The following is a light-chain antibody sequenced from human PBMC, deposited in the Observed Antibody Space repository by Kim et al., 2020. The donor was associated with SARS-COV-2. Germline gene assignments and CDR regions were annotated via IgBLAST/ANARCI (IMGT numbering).Light chain of an antibody. CDR2: HDG. J-gene: IGLJ2*01. Sequence: SYELTQPPSVSVAPGKTARITCGGNNIGIKSVHWYQQKPGQAPVLVIYHDGDRPSGIPARFSASNSGNTATLTISRVEAGDEADYYCQVWDNRRHHVVF. CDR1: NIGIKS. V-gene: IGLV3-21*04. CDR3: QVWDNRRHHVV.